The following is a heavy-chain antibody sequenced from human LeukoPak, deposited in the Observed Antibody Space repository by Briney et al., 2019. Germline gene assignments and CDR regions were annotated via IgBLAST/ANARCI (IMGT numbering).Heavy chain of an antibody. Sequence: SETLSLTCSVSGDSISYYYWTWIRQPAGKGVEWIGRIYSNGGTNYNPSLNSRVTISIDTAKNQFSLNLSSVTAADTAIYYCARVHNSGPGYCSGTSCYRLGGWFDTWGQGTLVTVSS. J-gene: IGHJ5*02. CDR3: ARVHNSGPGYCSGTSCYRLGGWFDT. CDR2: IYSNGGT. CDR1: GDSISYYY. D-gene: IGHD2-2*02. V-gene: IGHV4-4*07.